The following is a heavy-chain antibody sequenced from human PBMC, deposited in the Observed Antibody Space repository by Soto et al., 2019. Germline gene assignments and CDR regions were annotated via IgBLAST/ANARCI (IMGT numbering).Heavy chain of an antibody. CDR2: IYYSGST. D-gene: IGHD6-6*01. J-gene: IGHJ6*03. CDR1: GGSISSSSYY. V-gene: IGHV4-39*01. CDR3: ARGPAARRPAGYYYYYMDV. Sequence: SETLSLTCTVSGGSISSSSYYWGWIRQPPGKGLEWIGSIYYSGSTYYNPSLKSRVTISVGTSKNQFSLKLSPVTAADTAGYYCARGPAARRPAGYYYYYMDVWGKGTTVTVSS.